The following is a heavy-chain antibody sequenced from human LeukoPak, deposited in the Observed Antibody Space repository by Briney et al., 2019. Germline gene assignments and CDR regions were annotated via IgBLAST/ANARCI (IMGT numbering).Heavy chain of an antibody. V-gene: IGHV3-9*03. CDR2: ISWNSGSI. CDR3: AKDLHYKQLVYDVAFDI. Sequence: PGGSLRLSCAASGFTFSSYAMHWVRQAPGKGLEWVSGISWNSGSIGYADSVKGRFTISRDNAKNSLYLQMNSLRAEDMALYYCAKDLHYKQLVYDVAFDIWGQGTMVTVSS. CDR1: GFTFSSYA. D-gene: IGHD6-13*01. J-gene: IGHJ3*02.